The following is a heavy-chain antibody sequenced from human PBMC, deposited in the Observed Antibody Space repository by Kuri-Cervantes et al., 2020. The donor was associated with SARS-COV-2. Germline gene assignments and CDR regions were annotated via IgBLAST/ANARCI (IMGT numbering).Heavy chain of an antibody. Sequence: GGSLRLSCVGSDFTFNKAWLFWVRQAPGKGLQWVGRIGTKSEGETTDYAAPLQGRVTISRDDSKNTLYLQMNRLKIGDTAVYYCATSGPKYSGNYYGLNYWGQGALVTVSS. D-gene: IGHD1-26*01. J-gene: IGHJ4*02. CDR3: ATSGPKYSGNYYGLNY. CDR2: IGTKSEGETT. CDR1: DFTFNKAW. V-gene: IGHV3-15*07.